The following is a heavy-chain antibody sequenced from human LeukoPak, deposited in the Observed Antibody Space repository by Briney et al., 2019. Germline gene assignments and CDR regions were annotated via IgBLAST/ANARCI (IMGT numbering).Heavy chain of an antibody. J-gene: IGHJ5*02. D-gene: IGHD1-26*01. V-gene: IGHV4-39*07. Sequence: PSETLSLTCTVSGGSISSSSYYWGWIRQPPGKGLEWIGSIYYSGSTYYNPSLKSRVTISVDTSKNQFSLKLSSVTPDDTAVYYCARDVGATRIGWVWFDPWGQGTQVNVSS. CDR3: ARDVGATRIGWVWFDP. CDR2: IYYSGST. CDR1: GGSISSSSYY.